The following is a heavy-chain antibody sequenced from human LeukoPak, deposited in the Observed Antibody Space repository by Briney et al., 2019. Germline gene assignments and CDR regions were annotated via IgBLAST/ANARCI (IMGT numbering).Heavy chain of an antibody. CDR1: SGSISSSNYY. V-gene: IGHV4-61*02. D-gene: IGHD4-23*01. CDR2: ISTIGST. CDR3: ARAFYGGNIDY. J-gene: IGHJ4*02. Sequence: PSQTLSLTCPVSSGSISSSNYYWSWIRQPAGKGLEWIGRISTIGSTNYNPSLNSRVTISIDTSKNQFSLKLSSVTAADTAVYYCARAFYGGNIDYWGQGTLVTVSS.